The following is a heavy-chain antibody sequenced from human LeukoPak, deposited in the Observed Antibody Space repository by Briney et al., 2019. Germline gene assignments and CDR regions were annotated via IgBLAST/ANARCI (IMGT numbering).Heavy chain of an antibody. J-gene: IGHJ3*02. V-gene: IGHV3-7*05. D-gene: IGHD4-17*01. Sequence: GGSLRLSRAASGFTFSSYWMDWVRQAPGKGLEWVANIKEDGGAKNYVDSVKGRFTISRDNSNNTLYLQMNSLRAEDTAVYYCARGPVTRFEIWGQGTMVTVSS. CDR1: GFTFSSYW. CDR2: IKEDGGAK. CDR3: ARGPVTRFEI.